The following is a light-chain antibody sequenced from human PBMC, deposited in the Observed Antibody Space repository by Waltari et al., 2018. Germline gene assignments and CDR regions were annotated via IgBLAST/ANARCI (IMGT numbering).Light chain of an antibody. J-gene: IGKJ2*01. CDR1: QSILYSSSNMNY. CDR2: WAS. Sequence: DIVMTQSPDFLAVSLGERATINCKSSQSILYSSSNMNYLAWYQQKPGQPPKLLIYWASTRESGVPDRFSGSGSGTDFTLTISSLQAEDVAVYYCQQYYGSPPYTFGQGTKLEIK. CDR3: QQYYGSPPYT. V-gene: IGKV4-1*01.